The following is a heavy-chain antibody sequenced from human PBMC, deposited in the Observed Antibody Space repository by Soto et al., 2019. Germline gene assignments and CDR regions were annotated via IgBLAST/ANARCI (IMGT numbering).Heavy chain of an antibody. CDR2: ISYDGSNK. J-gene: IGHJ4*02. CDR1: GFTFSSYG. V-gene: IGHV3-30*18. D-gene: IGHD3-16*02. Sequence: QVQLVESGGGVVQPGRSLRLSCAASGFTFSSYGMHWVRQAPGKGLEWVAVISYDGSNKYYADSVKGRFTISRDNSKNTLYLQMNSLRAEDTAVYYCAKDSGDYVWGSYRYLDCWGQGTLVTVSS. CDR3: AKDSGDYVWGSYRYLDC.